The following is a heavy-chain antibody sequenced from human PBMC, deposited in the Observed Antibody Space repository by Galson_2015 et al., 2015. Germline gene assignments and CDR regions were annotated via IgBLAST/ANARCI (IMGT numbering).Heavy chain of an antibody. V-gene: IGHV6-1*01. CDR2: SYYMSKWYN. J-gene: IGHJ3*02. D-gene: IGHD2-21*01. Sequence: GRSYYMSKWYNDYAISVKSRITINPDTSRNHFSLQLNSVTPEDTAVYYCAIGLHIAFDIWGQGTMVTVSS. CDR3: AIGLHIAFDI.